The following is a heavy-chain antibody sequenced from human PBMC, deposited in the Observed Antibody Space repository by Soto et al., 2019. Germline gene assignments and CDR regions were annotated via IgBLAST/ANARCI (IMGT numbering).Heavy chain of an antibody. CDR2: INHLTTT. CDR3: ARGYDTALAPIF. Sequence: PSETLSLTCAVYGGPFISYHWSWSRQTPGKGLEWIGEINHLTTTNYNPSLKSRVIISLDTPKNQFSLKLSSVTAADTAVYYCARGYDTALAPIFWGQGILVTVSS. D-gene: IGHD5-18*01. J-gene: IGHJ4*02. V-gene: IGHV4-34*01. CDR1: GGPFISYH.